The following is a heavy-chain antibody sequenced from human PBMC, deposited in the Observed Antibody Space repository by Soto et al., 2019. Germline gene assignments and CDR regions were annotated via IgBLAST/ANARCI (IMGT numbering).Heavy chain of an antibody. CDR2: INHSGST. Sequence: QVQLQQWGAGLLKPSETLSLTCAVYGGSFSGYYWSWIRQPPGKGLEWIGEINHSGSTNYNPSLKSRVTISVDTSKNQFSLKLSSVTAADTAVYCCARERYRGYSGPWGMDVWGQGTTVTVSS. V-gene: IGHV4-34*01. D-gene: IGHD5-12*01. CDR1: GGSFSGYY. CDR3: ARERYRGYSGPWGMDV. J-gene: IGHJ6*02.